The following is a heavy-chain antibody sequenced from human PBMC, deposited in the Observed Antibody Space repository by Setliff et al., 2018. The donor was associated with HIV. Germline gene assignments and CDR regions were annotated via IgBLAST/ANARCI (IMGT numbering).Heavy chain of an antibody. J-gene: IGHJ3*02. D-gene: IGHD2-21*02. CDR1: GYSISSGYY. CDR3: ARGEACGGDCHYAFEM. V-gene: IGHV4-38-2*01. CDR2: IYHSGNT. Sequence: KPSETLSLTCAVSGYSISSGYYWGWIRQPHGKGLQWIGSIYHSGNTYYIPSLQSRVTISVDTSKNQSSLKLNSVTAADTAVYYCARGEACGGDCHYAFEMWGQGTMVTVSS.